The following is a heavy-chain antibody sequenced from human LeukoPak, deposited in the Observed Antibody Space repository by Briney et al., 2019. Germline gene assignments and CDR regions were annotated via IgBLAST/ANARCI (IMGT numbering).Heavy chain of an antibody. CDR2: IKQDGSEK. J-gene: IGHJ4*02. CDR1: GFSFSSYW. D-gene: IGHD4-17*01. CDR3: AREDGDSPFDY. Sequence: GGSLKLSCAASGFSFSSYWMSWVRQAPGKGLEWVANIKQDGSEKYYVDSVKSRFTISRDNAKNSLYLQMNSLRAEDTAVYYCAREDGDSPFDYWGQGTLVTVSS. V-gene: IGHV3-7*01.